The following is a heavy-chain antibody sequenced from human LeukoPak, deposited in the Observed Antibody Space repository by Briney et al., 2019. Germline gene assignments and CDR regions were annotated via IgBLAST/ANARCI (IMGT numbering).Heavy chain of an antibody. J-gene: IGHJ4*02. V-gene: IGHV3-30-3*01. Sequence: GGSLRLSCAASGFSFSMHWVRQAPGKGLEWVALISYDGSNKYYADSVKGRFTISRDNSKNTLYLQMNSLRAEDTAVYYCANFPKAGKVATGVYGYWGQGTLVTVSS. CDR3: ANFPKAGKVATGVYGY. D-gene: IGHD5-12*01. CDR1: GFSFS. CDR2: ISYDGSNK.